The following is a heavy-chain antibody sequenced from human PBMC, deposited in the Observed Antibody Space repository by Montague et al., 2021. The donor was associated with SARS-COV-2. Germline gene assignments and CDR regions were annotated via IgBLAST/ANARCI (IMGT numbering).Heavy chain of an antibody. J-gene: IGHJ6*02. V-gene: IGHV2-70*01. Sequence: PALVKPTQTLTLTCTFSGFSLSTSGMCVSWIRQPPGKALEWLALIDWDDDKYYSTSLKTRLTISKDTSKNQVVLTMTNMDPVDTATYYCARIPVGGTAMDQSYYYYGMDVWGQGTTVTVSS. CDR3: ARIPVGGTAMDQSYYYYGMDV. CDR2: IDWDDDK. CDR1: GFSLSTSGMC. D-gene: IGHD5-18*01.